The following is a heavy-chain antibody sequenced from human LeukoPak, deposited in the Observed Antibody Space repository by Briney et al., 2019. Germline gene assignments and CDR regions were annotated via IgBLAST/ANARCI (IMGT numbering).Heavy chain of an antibody. V-gene: IGHV4-4*07. CDR1: GGSISSYY. CDR3: AREWSGAFEI. D-gene: IGHD6-25*01. J-gene: IGHJ3*02. CDR2: IYTSGSP. Sequence: SETLSLTCTVSGGSISSYYWSWIRQPAGDGLEWIGHIYTSGSPNYNPSLKSRVTMSVDTSKNQFSLKLSSVTAADTAVYYCAREWSGAFEIWGQGTMVTVSS.